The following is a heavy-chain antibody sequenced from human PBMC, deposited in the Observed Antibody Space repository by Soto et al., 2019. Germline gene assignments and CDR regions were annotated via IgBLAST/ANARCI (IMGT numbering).Heavy chain of an antibody. CDR2: INPNSGGT. J-gene: IGHJ4*02. V-gene: IGHV1-2*02. Sequence: ASVKVSCKASGYTFTGYYMHWVRQAPGQGLEWMGWINPNSGGTKSAQKFQGRVTMTRDTSISTAYMELSRLRSDDTAVYYCARKKGDYYDSSGYHYYFDYWGQGTLVTVSS. CDR3: ARKKGDYYDSSGYHYYFDY. CDR1: GYTFTGYY. D-gene: IGHD3-22*01.